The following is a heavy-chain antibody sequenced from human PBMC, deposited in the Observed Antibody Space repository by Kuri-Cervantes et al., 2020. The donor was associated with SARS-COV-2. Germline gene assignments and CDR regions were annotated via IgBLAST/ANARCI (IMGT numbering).Heavy chain of an antibody. Sequence: GESLKISCAASGFTFDDYAMHWVRQAPGKGLEWVSLISGDGGSTYHADSVKGRFTISRDNSKNTLYLQMNSLRAEDTAVYYCAKDQGIVGATVDYWGQGTLVTVSS. D-gene: IGHD1-26*01. CDR3: AKDQGIVGATVDY. CDR2: ISGDGGST. V-gene: IGHV3-43*02. CDR1: GFTFDDYA. J-gene: IGHJ4*02.